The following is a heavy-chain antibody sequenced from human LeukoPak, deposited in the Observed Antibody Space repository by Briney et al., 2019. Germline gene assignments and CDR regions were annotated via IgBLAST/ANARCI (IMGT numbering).Heavy chain of an antibody. CDR1: GFTFSSYG. CDR3: ARDTISSGWTSFDY. J-gene: IGHJ4*02. CDR2: IWYDGSNK. V-gene: IGHV3-33*01. Sequence: PGGSLKLSCAASGFTFSSYGMHWVRQAPGKGLEWVAVIWYDGSNKYYADSVKGRFTISRDNSKNTLYLQMNSLRAEDTAVYYCARDTISSGWTSFDYWGQGTLVTVSS. D-gene: IGHD6-19*01.